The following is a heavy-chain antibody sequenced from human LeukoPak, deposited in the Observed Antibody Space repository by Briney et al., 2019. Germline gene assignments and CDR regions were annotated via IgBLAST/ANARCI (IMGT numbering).Heavy chain of an antibody. CDR1: GFTFSSYS. V-gene: IGHV3-48*01. J-gene: IGHJ6*03. CDR2: ISSSSSTI. CDR3: GAGYYYYMDV. Sequence: GGSLRLSCAASGFTFSSYSMNWVRQAPGKGGEGGSYISSSSSTIYYAESVKGGFTISRDNAKNSLYLQMNSLRAEDTAVYYCGAGYYYYMDVWGKGATVTVSS.